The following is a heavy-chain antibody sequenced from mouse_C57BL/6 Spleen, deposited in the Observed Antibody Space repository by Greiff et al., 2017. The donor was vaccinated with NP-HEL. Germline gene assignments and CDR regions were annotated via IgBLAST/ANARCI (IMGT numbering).Heavy chain of an antibody. CDR1: GYTFSDYY. J-gene: IGHJ3*01. Sequence: VHVKQSGPVLVKPGASVKMSCKASGYTFSDYYMNWVKQSHGKSLEWIGVINPYNGGTSYNQKFKGKATLTVAKSSSTAYLGVNSLTSEDSAVYYCARRPYGSSAWFAYWGKGTLVTVSA. CDR2: INPYNGGT. V-gene: IGHV1-19*01. CDR3: ARRPYGSSAWFAY. D-gene: IGHD1-1*01.